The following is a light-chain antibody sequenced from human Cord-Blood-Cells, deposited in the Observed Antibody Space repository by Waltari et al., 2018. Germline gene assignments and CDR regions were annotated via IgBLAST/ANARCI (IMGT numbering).Light chain of an antibody. CDR3: QQNYSTPGT. CDR2: WAS. V-gene: IGKV4-1*01. Sequence: DIVMTQAPDSLAVSLGERATINCKSTRSVLYSANNKHYLAWYQQKHGQPPKLLIYWASPRQAEVPSRGSGSGSGAEVTVAISSLGAENAAVYYCQQNYSTPGTVGQGTKVESK. J-gene: IGKJ1*01. CDR1: RSVLYSANNKHY.